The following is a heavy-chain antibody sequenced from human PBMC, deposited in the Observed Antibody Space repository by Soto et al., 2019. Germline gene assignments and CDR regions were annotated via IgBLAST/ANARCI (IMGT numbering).Heavy chain of an antibody. CDR3: ARRGSGSYHDY. D-gene: IGHD3-10*01. Sequence: GSLRLSCAASGFTFSNAWMNWIRQAPGKGVEWIGYIYYSGSTNYNPSLKSRVTISVDTSMNQFSLKLSSVTAADTAVYYCARRGSGSYHDYWGQGTLVTVSS. CDR2: IYYSGST. V-gene: IGHV4-59*08. CDR1: GFTFSNAW. J-gene: IGHJ4*02.